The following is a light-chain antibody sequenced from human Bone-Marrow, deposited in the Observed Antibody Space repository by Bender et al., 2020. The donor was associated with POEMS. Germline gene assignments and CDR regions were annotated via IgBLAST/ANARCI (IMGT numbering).Light chain of an antibody. CDR2: DVT. V-gene: IGLV2-14*01. CDR3: SSFTSSSTVL. Sequence: QSALTQPPSASGSPGQSVTISCTGTSSDVGGSRFVSWYQQHPGTAPKLIICDVTNRPSGVSNRFSGSKSGNTASLTISGLQAEDEAHYYCSSFTSSSTVLFGGGTKLTVL. J-gene: IGLJ2*01. CDR1: SSDVGGSRF.